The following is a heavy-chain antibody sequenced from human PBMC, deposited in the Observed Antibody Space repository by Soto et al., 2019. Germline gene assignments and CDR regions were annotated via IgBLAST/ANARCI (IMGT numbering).Heavy chain of an antibody. D-gene: IGHD3-22*01. CDR3: ARGPTYYYDSSGYSPYGMDV. V-gene: IGHV1-18*01. Sequence: ASVKVSCKASGYTFTSYGISWVRQAPGQGLEWMGWISAYNGNTNYAQKLQGRVTMTTDTSTSTAYMELRSLRSDDTAVYYCARGPTYYYDSSGYSPYGMDVWGQGTTVTVS. CDR1: GYTFTSYG. J-gene: IGHJ6*02. CDR2: ISAYNGNT.